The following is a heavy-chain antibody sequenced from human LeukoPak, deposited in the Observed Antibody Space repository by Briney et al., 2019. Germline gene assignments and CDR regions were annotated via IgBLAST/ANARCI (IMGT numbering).Heavy chain of an antibody. D-gene: IGHD3-3*01. CDR3: ARLSNTYYDFWSGYYTNSGYYYYMDV. CDR2: TYYSGST. Sequence: SETLSLTCTVSGGSISSSSYYRGWIRQPPGKGLEWIGSTYYSGSTYYNPSLKSRVTISVDTSKNQFSLKLSSVTAADTAVYYCARLSNTYYDFWSGYYTNSGYYYYMDVWGKGTTVTVSS. V-gene: IGHV4-39*01. CDR1: GGSISSSSYY. J-gene: IGHJ6*03.